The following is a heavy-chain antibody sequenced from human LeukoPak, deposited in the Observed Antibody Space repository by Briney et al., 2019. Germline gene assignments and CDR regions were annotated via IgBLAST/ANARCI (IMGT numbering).Heavy chain of an antibody. CDR3: ARDVPYCSSTSCHMDV. V-gene: IGHV3-30*03. D-gene: IGHD2-2*01. Sequence: GGSLRLSCAASGFTFSSYGMHWVRQAPGKGLEWVAVISYDGSNKYYADSVKGRFTISRDNSKNTLYLQMNSLRAEDTAVYYCARDVPYCSSTSCHMDVWGKGTTVTVSS. CDR1: GFTFSSYG. CDR2: ISYDGSNK. J-gene: IGHJ6*03.